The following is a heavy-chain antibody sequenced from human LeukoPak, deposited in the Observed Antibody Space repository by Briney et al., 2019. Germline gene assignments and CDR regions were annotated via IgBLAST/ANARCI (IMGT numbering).Heavy chain of an antibody. V-gene: IGHV3-49*04. CDR1: GFTFGDYA. Sequence: PGRSLRLSCTASGFTFGDYAMSWVRQAPGKGLEWVGFIRSKAYGGTTEYAASVKGRFTISRDDSKSIAYLQMNSLKTEDTAVYYCTRVGELWFGEINDYWGQGTLVTVSS. CDR3: TRVGELWFGEINDY. CDR2: IRSKAYGGTT. J-gene: IGHJ4*02. D-gene: IGHD3-10*01.